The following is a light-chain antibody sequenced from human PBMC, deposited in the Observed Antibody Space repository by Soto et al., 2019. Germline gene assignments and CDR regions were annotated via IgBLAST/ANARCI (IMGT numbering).Light chain of an antibody. V-gene: IGKV1-5*03. CDR1: QSISSW. Sequence: DIPMTQSPSTLSASVGDRVTITCRASQSISSWLAWYQQKPGKAPKLLIYKASSLESGVPSRFSGSGSGTEFPLTISSLQPDEFATYYCQQYNTYSGTFGQGTKLEIK. CDR2: KAS. J-gene: IGKJ2*01. CDR3: QQYNTYSGT.